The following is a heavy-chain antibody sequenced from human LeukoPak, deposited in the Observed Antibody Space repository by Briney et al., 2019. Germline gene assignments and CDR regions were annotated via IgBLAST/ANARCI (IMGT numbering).Heavy chain of an antibody. V-gene: IGHV3-21*01. J-gene: IGHJ4*02. Sequence: GGSLRLSCTASGVTFNIYSMSWVRQAPGKGLEWVSSISSSSSSIYYADSLKGQFTISRDNAKNSLYLQMNNLRAEDTAVYYCARGPSCSSVSCYTTGLFDYWGRGTLVTVSS. CDR1: GVTFNIYS. CDR2: ISSSSSSI. CDR3: ARGPSCSSVSCYTTGLFDY. D-gene: IGHD2-15*01.